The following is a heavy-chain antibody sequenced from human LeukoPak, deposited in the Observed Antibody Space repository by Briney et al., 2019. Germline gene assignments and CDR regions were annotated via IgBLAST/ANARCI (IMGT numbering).Heavy chain of an antibody. CDR1: GFTFSSFA. CDR2: ISRNGGST. D-gene: IGHD2/OR15-2a*01. CDR3: VKDLRSDFMGVLSRYLSY. J-gene: IGHJ4*02. Sequence: PGGSQGLSCSASGFTFSSFAMHWVRQAPGKGLEYVAAISRNGGSTYYADSVKGRSTISRDNSKNTLYLQMSSLRAEDTAVYLCVKDLRSDFMGVLSRYLSYWGQGTLLTVSA. V-gene: IGHV3-64D*09.